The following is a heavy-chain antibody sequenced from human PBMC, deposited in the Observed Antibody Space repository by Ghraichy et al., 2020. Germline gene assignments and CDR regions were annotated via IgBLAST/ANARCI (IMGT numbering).Heavy chain of an antibody. Sequence: SETRSLTCTVSGGSISDYYWSWIRQPPGKGLEWIGDIYYSGSTNYNASLKSRVTISVDTSKNQFSLKLRSVTAADTAVYYCARGPSIRVVINGQYGMDVWGQGTTVTVSS. V-gene: IGHV4-59*01. J-gene: IGHJ6*02. CDR1: GGSISDYY. CDR3: ARGPSIRVVINGQYGMDV. CDR2: IYYSGST. D-gene: IGHD3-22*01.